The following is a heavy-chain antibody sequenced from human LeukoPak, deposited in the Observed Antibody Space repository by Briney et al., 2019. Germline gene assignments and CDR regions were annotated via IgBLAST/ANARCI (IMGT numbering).Heavy chain of an antibody. CDR1: GGSFSGYY. CDR2: INHSGST. J-gene: IGHJ4*02. Sequence: SETLSLTCAVSGGSFSGYYWSWIRQPPGKGLEWIGEINHSGSTNYNPSRRSRVTISVDTSKNQFSLKLSSVTAADTAVYYCARAATRVAARLGDYWGQGTLVTVSS. V-gene: IGHV4-34*01. D-gene: IGHD6-6*01. CDR3: ARAATRVAARLGDY.